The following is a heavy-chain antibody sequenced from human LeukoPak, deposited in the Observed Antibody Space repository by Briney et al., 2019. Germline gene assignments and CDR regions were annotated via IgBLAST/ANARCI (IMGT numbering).Heavy chain of an antibody. CDR2: MNPNSGNT. V-gene: IGHV1-8*03. J-gene: IGHJ4*02. CDR3: ARFVVVTGRGDY. D-gene: IGHD2-21*02. CDR1: GYTFTSYD. Sequence: RASVKVSCKASGYTFTSYDINWVRQATGQGLEWMGWMNPNSGNTGYAQKFQGRVTITRNTSISTAYMELSRLRSDDTAVYYCARFVVVTGRGDYWGQGTLVTVSS.